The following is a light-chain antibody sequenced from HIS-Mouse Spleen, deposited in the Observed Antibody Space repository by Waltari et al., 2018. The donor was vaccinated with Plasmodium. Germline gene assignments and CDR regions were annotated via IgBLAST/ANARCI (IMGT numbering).Light chain of an antibody. CDR2: GAS. V-gene: IGKV3-20*01. CDR1: QSVSSSY. Sequence: EIVLTQSPGTLSLSPGERATLSCRCSQSVSSSYLAWYQQKPGQTPRLLIYGASSRATGIPDRFRGSVSGTELTLTISRLEPEDLAVYDCQQYGSCPYTFGQGTKLEIK. CDR3: QQYGSCPYT. J-gene: IGKJ2*01.